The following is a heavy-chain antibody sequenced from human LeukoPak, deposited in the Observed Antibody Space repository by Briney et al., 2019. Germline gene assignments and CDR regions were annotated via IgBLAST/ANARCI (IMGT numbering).Heavy chain of an antibody. CDR2: IYPGDSDT. Sequence: GESLKISCKGSGYSFISYWIGWVRQMPGKGLEWMGTIYPGDSDTRYSPSFKGQVTISADKSISTAYLQWDSLKASDTAVYYCARRPNYYYYMDVWGKGTTVTVSS. V-gene: IGHV5-51*01. CDR3: ARRPNYYYYMDV. J-gene: IGHJ6*03. CDR1: GYSFISYW.